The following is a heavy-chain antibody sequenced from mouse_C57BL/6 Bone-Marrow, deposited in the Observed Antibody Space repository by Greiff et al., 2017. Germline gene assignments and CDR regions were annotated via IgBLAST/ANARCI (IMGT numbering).Heavy chain of an antibody. J-gene: IGHJ2*01. CDR1: GYAFTNYL. D-gene: IGHD1-1*01. CDR2: INPGSGGT. CDR3: ARALPHYFRSSCT. Sequence: QVQLQQSGAELASPGTSVKVSCKASGYAFTNYLIEWVKQRPGQGLEWIGVINPGSGGTNYNEKFKGKATLTADKSSSTAYMHLSSLTSEDSAVYFSARALPHYFRSSCTRGQG. V-gene: IGHV1-54*01.